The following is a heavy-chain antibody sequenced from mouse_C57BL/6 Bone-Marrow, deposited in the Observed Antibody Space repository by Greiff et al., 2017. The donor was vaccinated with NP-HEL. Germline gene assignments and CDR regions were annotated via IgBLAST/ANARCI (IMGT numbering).Heavy chain of an antibody. D-gene: IGHD5-1*01. CDR2: ISDGGSYT. CDR3: ARGTHRFAY. Sequence: EVQVVESGGGLVKPGGSLKLSCAASGFTFSSYAMSWVRQTPEKRLEWVATISDGGSYTYYPDNVKGRFTISRDNAKINLYLQMSHLKSEDTAMYYCARGTHRFAYWGQGTLVTVSA. CDR1: GFTFSSYA. V-gene: IGHV5-4*01. J-gene: IGHJ3*01.